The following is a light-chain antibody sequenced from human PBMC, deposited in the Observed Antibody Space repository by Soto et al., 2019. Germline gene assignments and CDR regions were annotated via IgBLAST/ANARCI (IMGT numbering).Light chain of an antibody. CDR2: AAS. CDR1: HSISSY. J-gene: IGKJ5*01. CDR3: QQSYSTLPIT. Sequence: DIQMTQSPSPLSASVGDRVTITCRASHSISSYLNWYQHKVGKPPKLLIYAASSLQSGVPSRFSGSGSGTDFTLTISSLQPEDFATYYCQQSYSTLPITFGQGTRLEIK. V-gene: IGKV1-39*01.